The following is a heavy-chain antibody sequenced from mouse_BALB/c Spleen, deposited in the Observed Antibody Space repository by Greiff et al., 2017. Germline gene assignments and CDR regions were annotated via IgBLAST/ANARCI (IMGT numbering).Heavy chain of an antibody. CDR3: AREVRSWFAY. Sequence: VQLQQPGAELVKPGAPVKLSCKASGYTFTSYWMNWVKQRPGRGLEWIGRIDPSDSETHYNQKFKDKATLTVDKSSSTAYIQLSSLTSEDSAVYYCAREVRSWFAYWGQGTLVTVSA. D-gene: IGHD2-14*01. CDR2: IDPSDSET. V-gene: IGHV1-69*02. CDR1: GYTFTSYW. J-gene: IGHJ3*01.